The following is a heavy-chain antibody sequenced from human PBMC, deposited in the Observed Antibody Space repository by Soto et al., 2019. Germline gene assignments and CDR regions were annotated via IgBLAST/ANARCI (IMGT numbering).Heavy chain of an antibody. V-gene: IGHV3-23*01. Sequence: EVQLLESGGGLVQPGGSLRLSCAASGFTFSNYAMTWVRQAPGKGLEYVSSITGSGAGTFYAESVNGRFTVSRDNSKNMLYLQLNSLRGEDTAKYFCAKDPNGDYVGAFDSWGQGSLVTVSS. D-gene: IGHD4-17*01. CDR2: ITGSGAGT. J-gene: IGHJ4*02. CDR3: AKDPNGDYVGAFDS. CDR1: GFTFSNYA.